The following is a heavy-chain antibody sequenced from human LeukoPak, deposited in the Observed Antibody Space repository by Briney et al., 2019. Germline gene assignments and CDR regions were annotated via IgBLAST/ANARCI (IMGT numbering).Heavy chain of an antibody. Sequence: GSLRLSCAVSGFTVSSNYMSWVRQAPGKGLEWVSIIYSGGSTYYADSVKGRFTISRDNSKNILYLQMNSLRAEDTAVYYCARRVPNEVITDYFDYWGPGTLVTVSS. CDR1: GFTVSSNY. J-gene: IGHJ4*02. D-gene: IGHD3-16*01. CDR3: ARRVPNEVITDYFDY. V-gene: IGHV3-66*01. CDR2: IYSGGST.